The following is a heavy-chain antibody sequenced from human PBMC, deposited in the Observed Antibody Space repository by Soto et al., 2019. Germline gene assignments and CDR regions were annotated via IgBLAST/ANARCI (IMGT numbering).Heavy chain of an antibody. J-gene: IGHJ4*02. CDR3: ARGTYYDFWSGYYVDY. CDR1: GGSVSSGSYY. V-gene: IGHV4-61*01. CDR2: IYYSGST. Sequence: SETLSLTCTVSGGSVSSGSYYWSWIRQPPGKGLEWIGYIYYSGSTNYNPSLKSRVTISVDTSKNQFSLKLSSVTAADTAVYYCARGTYYDFWSGYYVDYWGQGTLVTVSS. D-gene: IGHD3-3*01.